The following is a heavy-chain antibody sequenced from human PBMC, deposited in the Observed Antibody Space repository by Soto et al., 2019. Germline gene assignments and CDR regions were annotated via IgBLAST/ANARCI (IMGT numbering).Heavy chain of an antibody. CDR1: GGSISSYY. Sequence: SETLSLTCTVSGGSISSYYWSWIRQPPGKGLEWIGYIYYSGSTNYNPSLKSRVTISVDTSKNQFSLKLSSVTAADTAVYYCAREGSGYRPNWFDPWGQGTLVTVSS. J-gene: IGHJ5*02. CDR3: AREGSGYRPNWFDP. D-gene: IGHD5-12*01. V-gene: IGHV4-59*01. CDR2: IYYSGST.